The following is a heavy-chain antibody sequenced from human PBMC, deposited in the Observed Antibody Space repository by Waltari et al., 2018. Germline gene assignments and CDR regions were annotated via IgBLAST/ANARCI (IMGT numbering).Heavy chain of an antibody. V-gene: IGHV4-34*01. CDR3: ARGRGFLEWLPRGGYMDV. CDR2: INHSGST. Sequence: QVQLQQWGAGLLKPSETLSLTCAVYGGSFSGYYWSWIRQPPGKGLEWLGEINHSGSTNYNPSLKSRVTISVDTSKNQFSLKLSSVTAADTAVYYCARGRGFLEWLPRGGYMDVWGKGTTVTISS. CDR1: GGSFSGYY. D-gene: IGHD3-3*01. J-gene: IGHJ6*03.